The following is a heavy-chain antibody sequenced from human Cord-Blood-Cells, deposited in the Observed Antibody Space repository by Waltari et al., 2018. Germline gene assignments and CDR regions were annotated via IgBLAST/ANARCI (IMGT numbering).Heavy chain of an antibody. D-gene: IGHD3-3*01. V-gene: IGHV4-34*01. Sequence: QVQLQQWGAGLLKPSETLSLTCAVYGGSFSGYYWSWIRQPPGKGLEWIGEINHSGSTNYNPSLNSRVTISVDTSKNQFSLKLSSVTAADTAVYYCARGRSRWSGYFDYWGQETLVTVSS. CDR1: GGSFSGYY. CDR2: INHSGST. J-gene: IGHJ4*02. CDR3: ARGRSRWSGYFDY.